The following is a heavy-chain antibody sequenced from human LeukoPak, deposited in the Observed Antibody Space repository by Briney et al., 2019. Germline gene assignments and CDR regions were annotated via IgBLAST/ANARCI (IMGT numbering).Heavy chain of an antibody. CDR2: IYYSGST. D-gene: IGHD6-13*01. CDR3: ARGGSTTWRIGYYFDY. J-gene: IGHJ4*02. Sequence: PSETLSLTCTVTGGSISSYYWSWIRQPPGKGLEWIGYIYYSGSTNYNPSLKSRVAISVDTSQNQFSLKLSSVTAADTAVYYCARGGSTTWRIGYYFDYWGQGALVTVSS. V-gene: IGHV4-59*01. CDR1: GGSISSYY.